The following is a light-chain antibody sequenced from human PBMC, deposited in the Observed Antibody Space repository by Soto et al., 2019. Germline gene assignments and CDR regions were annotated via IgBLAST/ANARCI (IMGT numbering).Light chain of an antibody. CDR3: QQSYRTPRT. Sequence: DIQMTRSPSSLSASVGDRVTITCRASQSIDSYLNWYQQKPGQAPKLLIYAATSLQSGVPSRFSGSGFGTDFSLTISSLQPEDIASYYCQQSYRTPRTFGQGTKVDIK. CDR2: AAT. J-gene: IGKJ1*01. V-gene: IGKV1-39*01. CDR1: QSIDSY.